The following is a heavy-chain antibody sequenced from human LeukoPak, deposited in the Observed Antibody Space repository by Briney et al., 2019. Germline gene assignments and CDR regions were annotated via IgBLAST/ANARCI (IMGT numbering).Heavy chain of an antibody. CDR1: GYTFTGYY. CDR2: IHPNSGGT. V-gene: IGHV1-2*06. J-gene: IGHJ4*02. D-gene: IGHD5-24*01. CDR3: ATVDGYNSKTPYDFDY. Sequence: GASAKVSCKASGYTFTGYYMHWVRQAPGQGLEWMGRIHPNSGGTNYAQKFQGRVTMTRDTSISTAYMELSRLRSDDTAVYYCATVDGYNSKTPYDFDYWGQGTLVTVSS.